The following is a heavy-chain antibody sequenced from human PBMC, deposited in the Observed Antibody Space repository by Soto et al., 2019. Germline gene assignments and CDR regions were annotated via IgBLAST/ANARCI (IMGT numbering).Heavy chain of an antibody. CDR3: ATSSVSRLLNHWYFDL. V-gene: IGHV4-39*01. J-gene: IGHJ2*01. Sequence: QVHLQESGPGLVKPSETLSLTCSVSGGSISSSDYYWGWVRQPPGKGLEWIGRISFGVTTYYSPSLRSRLTISIDTSNNQFSLKLSSVTAADTAVYYCATSSVSRLLNHWYFDLWGRGTLVTVSS. CDR1: GGSISSSDYY. CDR2: ISFGVTT.